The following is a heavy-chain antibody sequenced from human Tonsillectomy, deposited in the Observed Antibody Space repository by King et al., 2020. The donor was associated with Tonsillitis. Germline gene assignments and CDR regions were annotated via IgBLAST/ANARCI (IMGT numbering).Heavy chain of an antibody. CDR1: SVSISSASYY. CDR3: ARIQWLANYYYYYMDV. Sequence: LQLQESGPGLVKPSETLSLTCTVSSVSISSASYYWGWIRLPPGMGLGWIGSVYYSGSTYYNPSLKSRVTISVDTSKNQFSLTLSTVTAADTAVYYCARIQWLANYYYYYMDVWGKGTTVTVSS. D-gene: IGHD6-19*01. CDR2: VYYSGST. J-gene: IGHJ6*03. V-gene: IGHV4-39*01.